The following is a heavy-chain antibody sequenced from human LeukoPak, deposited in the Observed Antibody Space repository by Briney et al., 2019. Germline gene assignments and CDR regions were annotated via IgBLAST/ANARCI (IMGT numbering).Heavy chain of an antibody. J-gene: IGHJ4*02. D-gene: IGHD4-17*01. CDR2: IYYSGST. V-gene: IGHV4-59*01. Sequence: ASETLSLTCTVSGGSISSYYWSWIRQPPGKGLEWIGYIYYSGSTNYSPSLKSRLIISVDTSKNRFSLRLNSETAEDTAVYFCARDPGDSGDYRFDSWGQGTLVTVSS. CDR3: ARDPGDSGDYRFDS. CDR1: GGSISSYY.